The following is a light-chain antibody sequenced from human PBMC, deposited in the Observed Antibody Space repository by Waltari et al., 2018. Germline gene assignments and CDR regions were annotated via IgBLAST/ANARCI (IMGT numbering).Light chain of an antibody. CDR1: TSNIGRNG. V-gene: IGLV1-44*01. CDR3: AAWDDSLKGRV. CDR2: TDN. Sequence: QSVLTQPPSASGTPGQGVTVSASGSTSNIGRNGLSWYQQLPGTAPQLLIHTDNQRPSGVPDRFSGSKSGTSASLAISGLQSEDEAHYYCAAWDDSLKGRVFGGGTKVTVL. J-gene: IGLJ3*02.